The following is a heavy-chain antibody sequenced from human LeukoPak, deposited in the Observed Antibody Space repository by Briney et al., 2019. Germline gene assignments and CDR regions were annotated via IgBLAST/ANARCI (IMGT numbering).Heavy chain of an antibody. CDR1: GFTLSNHW. D-gene: IGHD6-19*01. V-gene: IGHV3-7*03. Sequence: GGSLRLSCAASGFTLSNHWMTWVRQVPGRGPEWVANVNRDGSETYYLDSVKGRFTISRDNSKNTLYLQMNSLRAEDTAVYYCAKEVEQWLVPYYFDYWGQGTLVTVSS. CDR3: AKEVEQWLVPYYFDY. CDR2: VNRDGSET. J-gene: IGHJ4*02.